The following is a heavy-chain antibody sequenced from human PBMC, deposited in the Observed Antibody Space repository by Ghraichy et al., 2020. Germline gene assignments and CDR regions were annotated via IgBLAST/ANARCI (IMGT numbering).Heavy chain of an antibody. CDR2: ISWNSGSI. V-gene: IGHV3-9*01. Sequence: SLRLSCAASGFTFDDYAMHWVRQAPGKGLEWVSGISWNSGSIGYADSVKGRFTISRDNAKNSLYLQMNSLRAEDTALYYCAKDIVLGYYYDSSGYPRPDAFDIWGQGTMVTVSS. CDR1: GFTFDDYA. J-gene: IGHJ3*02. CDR3: AKDIVLGYYYDSSGYPRPDAFDI. D-gene: IGHD3-22*01.